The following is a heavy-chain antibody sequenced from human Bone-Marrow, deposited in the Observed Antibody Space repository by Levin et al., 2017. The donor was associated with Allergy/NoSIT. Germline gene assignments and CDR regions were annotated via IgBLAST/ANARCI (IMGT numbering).Heavy chain of an antibody. CDR2: IGTDDDT. J-gene: IGHJ6*02. CDR3: ARGDSSWGIYGMDV. D-gene: IGHD2-21*01. Sequence: PGGSLRLSCAASGFTFSSYDMHWVRQAPGKGLEWVSSIGTDDDTDYPDSVKGRFTISRENARNSLYLQINSLRVGDTAVYYCARGDSSWGIYGMDVWGQGTTVTVSS. V-gene: IGHV3-13*01. CDR1: GFTFSSYD.